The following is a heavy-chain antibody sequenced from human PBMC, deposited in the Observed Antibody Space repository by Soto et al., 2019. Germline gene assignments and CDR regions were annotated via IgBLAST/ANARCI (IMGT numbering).Heavy chain of an antibody. V-gene: IGHV3-72*01. CDR2: SRNRVNSHTT. CDR3: TRGLLGGAPSYTFHGMDV. D-gene: IGHD1-26*01. Sequence: EVQLVESGGGLVQPGGSLGISCAASGFTFSDHYMDWVRQAPGKGLEWVARSRNRVNSHTTEYAASVKGRFTISRDESKSSLYLQMNSLKIEDTSVYYCTRGLLGGAPSYTFHGMDVWGQGTTVTVSS. CDR1: GFTFSDHY. J-gene: IGHJ6*01.